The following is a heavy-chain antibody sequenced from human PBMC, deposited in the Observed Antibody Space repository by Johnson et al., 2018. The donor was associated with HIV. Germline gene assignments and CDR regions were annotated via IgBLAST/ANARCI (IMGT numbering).Heavy chain of an antibody. D-gene: IGHD6-19*01. CDR1: GFTFSSYA. V-gene: IGHV3-48*04. CDR3: ASGWGIVVSDAFDI. J-gene: IGHJ3*02. CDR2: ISSSGSTI. Sequence: VRLVESGGGVVQPGRSLRLSCAASGFTFSSYAMHWVRQAPGKGLEWISYISSSGSTIYYADSVKGRFTISRANAKNSLYLQMNSLRAEDTAVYYCASGWGIVVSDAFDIWGQGTMVTVSS.